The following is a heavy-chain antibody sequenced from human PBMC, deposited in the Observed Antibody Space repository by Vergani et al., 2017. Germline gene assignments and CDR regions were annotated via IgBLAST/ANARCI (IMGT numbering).Heavy chain of an antibody. J-gene: IGHJ4*02. Sequence: VQLVESGGGLVQPGGSLRLSCAASGFTVSSNYMSWVRQAPGKGLEWVAVISYDGSNKYYADSVKGRFTISRDNSKNTLYLQMNSLRAEDTAVYYCAKEDDEGGVDYWGQGTLVTVSS. D-gene: IGHD3-16*01. CDR2: ISYDGSNK. CDR3: AKEDDEGGVDY. CDR1: GFTVSSNY. V-gene: IGHV3-30*18.